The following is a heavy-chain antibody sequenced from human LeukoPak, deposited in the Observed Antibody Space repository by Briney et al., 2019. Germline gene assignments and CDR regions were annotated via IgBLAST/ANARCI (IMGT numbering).Heavy chain of an antibody. J-gene: IGHJ4*02. V-gene: IGHV3-23*01. Sequence: GGSLRLSCAASGFTFSNYAMSWVRRAPGKGLEWVSAISGSGENAYYADSVKGRSTISRDNSKNTLYLQMNSLRAEDTAVYYCANEGIDYGDYSLEYWGQGTLVTVSS. CDR1: GFTFSNYA. CDR3: ANEGIDYGDYSLEY. D-gene: IGHD4-17*01. CDR2: ISGSGENA.